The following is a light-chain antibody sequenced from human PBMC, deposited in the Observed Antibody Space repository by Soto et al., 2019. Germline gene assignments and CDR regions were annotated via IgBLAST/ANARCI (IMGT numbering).Light chain of an antibody. Sequence: EIVMTQSPATLSVSPGESATLSCRASQSISSELAWYQQKPGQPPRLLIYGASTRATGVPARFTGSGSGSDFTLTLRGLQSEDFAVYYCQQGHNWPLTFGQGTRLEI. V-gene: IGKV3-15*01. J-gene: IGKJ2*01. CDR1: QSISSE. CDR3: QQGHNWPLT. CDR2: GAS.